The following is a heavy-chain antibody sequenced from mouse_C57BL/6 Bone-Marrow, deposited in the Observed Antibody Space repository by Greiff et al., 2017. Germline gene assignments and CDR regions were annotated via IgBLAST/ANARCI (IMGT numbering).Heavy chain of an antibody. Sequence: QVQLQQSGAGLVQPGASVKLSCTASGYTFTESTIHWVNQRSGQGLEWIGWFYPGSGSITYNEKFKDKGTLTADKSSSTVYMELSRLTSEDSAVYFCAGHGLIYDGYLLDYWGQGTTLTVSS. V-gene: IGHV1-62-2*01. D-gene: IGHD2-3*01. CDR2: FYPGSGSI. CDR3: AGHGLIYDGYLLDY. CDR1: GYTFTEST. J-gene: IGHJ2*01.